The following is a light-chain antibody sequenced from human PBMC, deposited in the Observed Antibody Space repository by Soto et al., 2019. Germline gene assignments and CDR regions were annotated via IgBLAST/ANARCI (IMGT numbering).Light chain of an antibody. CDR3: CSFAGSNILI. V-gene: IGLV2-11*01. CDR1: SSDVGGYNY. J-gene: IGLJ2*01. Sequence: QSALTQPRSVSGSPGQSVTISCTGTSSDVGGYNYVSWYQRHPGKAPKLIISDVTKRPSGVPDRFSGSKSGNTASLTISGLQADDEADYDCCSFAGSNILIFGGGTQLTVL. CDR2: DVT.